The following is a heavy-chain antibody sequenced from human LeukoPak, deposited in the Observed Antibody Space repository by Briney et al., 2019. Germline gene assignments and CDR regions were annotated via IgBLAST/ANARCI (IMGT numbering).Heavy chain of an antibody. D-gene: IGHD3-10*01. Sequence: PGGSLRLSCAASGFTFSSYSMNWVRQAPGKGLEWVSSISSSSSYIYYADSVKGRFTISRDSAKNSLYLQMNSLRAEDTAVYYCARGSDYYGSGGSSPGYYYYYMDVWGKGTTVTISS. CDR2: ISSSSSYI. CDR1: GFTFSSYS. V-gene: IGHV3-21*01. CDR3: ARGSDYYGSGGSSPGYYYYYMDV. J-gene: IGHJ6*03.